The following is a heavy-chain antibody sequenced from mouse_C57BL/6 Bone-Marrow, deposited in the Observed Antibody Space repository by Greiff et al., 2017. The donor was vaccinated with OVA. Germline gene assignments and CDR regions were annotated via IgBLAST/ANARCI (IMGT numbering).Heavy chain of an antibody. V-gene: IGHV1-55*01. CDR2: IYPGSGST. CDR1: GYTFTSYW. Sequence: QVQLKQPGAELVKPGASVKMSCKASGYTFTSYWITWVKQRPGQGLEWIGDIYPGSGSTNYKEKFKSKATLTVDTSSSTAYMQLSSLTSEDSAVYYCARERLRRRYYYAMDYWGQGTSVTVSS. D-gene: IGHD2-4*01. CDR3: ARERLRRRYYYAMDY. J-gene: IGHJ4*01.